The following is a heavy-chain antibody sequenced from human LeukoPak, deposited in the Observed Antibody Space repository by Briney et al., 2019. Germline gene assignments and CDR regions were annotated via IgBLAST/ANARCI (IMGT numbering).Heavy chain of an antibody. D-gene: IGHD3-10*01. CDR1: GGSFSGYY. CDR2: INHSGST. V-gene: IGHV4-34*01. Sequence: SETLSLTCAVYGGSFSGYYWSWIRQPPGKGLEWIGEINHSGSTNYNPSLKSRVTISVDTSKNQFSLKLSSVTAADTAVYYCARGQVLLWFGELLDWGQGTLVTVSS. CDR3: ARGQVLLWFGELLD. J-gene: IGHJ4*02.